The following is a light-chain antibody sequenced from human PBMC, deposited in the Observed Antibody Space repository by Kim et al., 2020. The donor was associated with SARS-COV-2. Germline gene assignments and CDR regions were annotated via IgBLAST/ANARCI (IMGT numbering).Light chain of an antibody. CDR2: DAS. CDR3: QQRSNWPIT. V-gene: IGKV3-11*01. Sequence: EIVLTQSPATLPLSPGERATLSCRASQSVSSYLAWYQQKPGQAPGLLIYDASNRATGIPARFSGSGSGTDFTLTISSLEAEDFAVYYCQQRSNWPITFGQGTRLEIK. CDR1: QSVSSY. J-gene: IGKJ5*01.